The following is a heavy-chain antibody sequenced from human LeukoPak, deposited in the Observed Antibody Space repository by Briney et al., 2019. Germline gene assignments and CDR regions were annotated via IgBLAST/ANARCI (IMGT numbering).Heavy chain of an antibody. CDR3: ARMIVVPAATHFDY. V-gene: IGHV1-69*05. D-gene: IGHD2-2*01. J-gene: IGHJ4*02. Sequence: ASVKVSCKASGGTFSSYAISWVRQAPGQGLEWMGGIIPIFGTANYAQKFQGRVTITTDESTSTAYMELSSLRSEDTAVYYCARMIVVPAATHFDYWGQGTLVTVSS. CDR2: IIPIFGTA. CDR1: GGTFSSYA.